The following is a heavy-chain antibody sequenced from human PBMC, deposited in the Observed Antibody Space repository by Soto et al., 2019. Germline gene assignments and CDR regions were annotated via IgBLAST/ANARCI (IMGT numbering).Heavy chain of an antibody. Sequence: QITLKESGPTLVKPTQTLTLTCTFSGFSLSTSGVGVGWIRQPPGKALEWLALIFWDDDKRYSPSLKNKLTINKDTSKNQVVLTMTNMDPVDTATYYCALTAPSGFYDSGLPHYWGQGTLVTVSS. J-gene: IGHJ4*02. CDR1: GFSLSTSGVG. D-gene: IGHD3-10*01. V-gene: IGHV2-5*02. CDR2: IFWDDDK. CDR3: ALTAPSGFYDSGLPHY.